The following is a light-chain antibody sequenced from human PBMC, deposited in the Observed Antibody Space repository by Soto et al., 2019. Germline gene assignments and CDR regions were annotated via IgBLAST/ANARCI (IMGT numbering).Light chain of an antibody. CDR3: QQYGSSPLT. J-gene: IGKJ4*01. CDR1: QSVSSNY. Sequence: EIVLTQSPDTLSLSPGERATLSCRASQSVSSNYLAWYQQRPGQAPRLLIYGASSRATGIPDRFSGSGSGTDYTLTISSLEPEDVAVYYCQQYGSSPLTFGGGTKVEIK. V-gene: IGKV3-20*01. CDR2: GAS.